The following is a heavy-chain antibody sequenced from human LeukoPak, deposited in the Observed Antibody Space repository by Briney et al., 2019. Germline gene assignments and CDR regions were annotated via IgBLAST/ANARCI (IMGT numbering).Heavy chain of an antibody. CDR3: ARGPNALYYYDSSGYYYSP. CDR2: ISAYNGNT. D-gene: IGHD3-22*01. CDR1: GYTFTSYG. Sequence: ASVTVSCMATGYTFTSYGISWVRQPPGQGLEWMGWISAYNGNTNYAQKLQGRVTMTTDTSTSTAYMELRSLRSDDTAVYYCARGPNALYYYDSSGYYYSPWGQGTMVTVSS. V-gene: IGHV1-18*01. J-gene: IGHJ3*01.